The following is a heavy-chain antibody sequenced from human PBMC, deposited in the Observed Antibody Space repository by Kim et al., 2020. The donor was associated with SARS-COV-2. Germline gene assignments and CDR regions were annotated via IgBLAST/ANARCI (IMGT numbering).Heavy chain of an antibody. V-gene: IGHV3-48*02. J-gene: IGHJ4*01. CDR1: GFIFSTYS. CDR2: ISGSSSTI. Sequence: GGSLRLSCAASGFIFSTYSMNWVRQAQGKGPEWLSYISGSSSTIYYADSVKGRFTISRDNAKNSLYLQMSSLRDEDTAVYYCTRDALRGISGYWGQGTLV. D-gene: IGHD3-10*01. CDR3: TRDALRGISGY.